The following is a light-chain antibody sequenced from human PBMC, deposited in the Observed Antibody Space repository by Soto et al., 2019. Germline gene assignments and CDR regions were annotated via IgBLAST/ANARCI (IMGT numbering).Light chain of an antibody. CDR3: QQYGSSGT. V-gene: IGKV3-11*01. Sequence: EIVLTQSPATLSLSPGERATLSCRASQSVSSYLAWYQQEPGQAPRLLIYDASNRATGIPARFSGSGSGTDFTLTISGLEPEDFAVYYCQQYGSSGTFGQGTKVDIK. CDR2: DAS. J-gene: IGKJ1*01. CDR1: QSVSSY.